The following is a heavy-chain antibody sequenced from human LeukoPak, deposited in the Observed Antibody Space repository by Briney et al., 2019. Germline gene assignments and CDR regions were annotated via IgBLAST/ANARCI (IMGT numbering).Heavy chain of an antibody. Sequence: GGSLRLSCAASGFTFSSYSMNWVRQAPGKGLEWVSSISSSSSYIYYADSVKGRFTISRDNAKNSLYLQMNSLRAEDTAVYYCARDQVPPYYDSSGYPGYWGQGTLVTVSS. J-gene: IGHJ4*02. D-gene: IGHD3-22*01. V-gene: IGHV3-21*01. CDR2: ISSSSSYI. CDR1: GFTFSSYS. CDR3: ARDQVPPYYDSSGYPGY.